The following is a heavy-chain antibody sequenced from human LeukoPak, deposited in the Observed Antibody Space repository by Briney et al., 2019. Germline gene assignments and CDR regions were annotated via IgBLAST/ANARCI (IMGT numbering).Heavy chain of an antibody. Sequence: ASVKVSCKASGYTFTSYGISWVRQAPGQGLEWMGWISAYNGNTNYAQKLQGRVTMTTDTSTSTAYMELSSLRSEDTAVYYCASLEWSPYYYMDVWGKGTTVTVSS. CDR3: ASLEWSPYYYMDV. CDR2: ISAYNGNT. J-gene: IGHJ6*03. D-gene: IGHD3-3*01. CDR1: GYTFTSYG. V-gene: IGHV1-18*01.